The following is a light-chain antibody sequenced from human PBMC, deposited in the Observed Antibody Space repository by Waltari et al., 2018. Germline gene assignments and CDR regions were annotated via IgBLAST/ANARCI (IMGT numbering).Light chain of an antibody. J-gene: IGLJ2*01. CDR3: NSRDNRGQGVV. Sequence: SSELTQDPAVSVALGRTIRITCQRESLGRGEERWYQPKPGQAPVLVIFGENNRPSGIPDRFSGSISGSTTSLTITGAQAEDEADYYCNSRDNRGQGVVFGGGTKVTVL. CDR1: SLGRGE. CDR2: GEN. V-gene: IGLV3-19*01.